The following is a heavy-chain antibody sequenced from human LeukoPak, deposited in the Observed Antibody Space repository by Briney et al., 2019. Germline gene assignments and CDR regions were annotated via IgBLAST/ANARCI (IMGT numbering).Heavy chain of an antibody. V-gene: IGHV1-24*01. CDR2: FDPEDGET. CDR3: ATGNYYDSSGYFDY. CDR1: GYTLTELS. D-gene: IGHD3-22*01. Sequence: ASVKVSCKVSGYTLTELSMHWVRQAPGKGLEWMGGFDPEDGETIYALKFQGRVTMTEDTSTDTAYMELSSLRSEDTAVYYCATGNYYDSSGYFDYWGQGTLVTVSS. J-gene: IGHJ4*02.